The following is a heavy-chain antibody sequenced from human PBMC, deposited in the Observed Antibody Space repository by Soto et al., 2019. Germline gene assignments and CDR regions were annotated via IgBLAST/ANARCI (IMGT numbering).Heavy chain of an antibody. CDR1: SGSISSRNYY. CDR2: LYYSGTT. V-gene: IGHV4-39*01. J-gene: IGHJ5*02. Sequence: QLQLQESGPGLAKPSETLSLTCTVASGSISSRNYYWGWIRQPPGKGLEWIGHLYYSGTTYYNPSLKTRVTMSVHTSKNQFSLKLSSVTAADTAVYYCARLDWNTLFDPWGQGALVTVFS. D-gene: IGHD1-1*01. CDR3: ARLDWNTLFDP.